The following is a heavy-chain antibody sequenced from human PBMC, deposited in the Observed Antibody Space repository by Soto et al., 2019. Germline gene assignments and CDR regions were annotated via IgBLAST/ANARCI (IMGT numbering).Heavy chain of an antibody. CDR3: ARERSGYSYGDY. D-gene: IGHD5-18*01. Sequence: QVQLVQSGAEVRKPGASVKVSCKASGYTFTDYGISWVRQTPGQGLQWMGWVNIYRGTTNYAQKFQDRVTMTTDTSTSTAYLELRSLRSDDTAVYDCARERSGYSYGDYWGQGTLVTVSS. CDR1: GYTFTDYG. V-gene: IGHV1-18*01. CDR2: VNIYRGTT. J-gene: IGHJ4*02.